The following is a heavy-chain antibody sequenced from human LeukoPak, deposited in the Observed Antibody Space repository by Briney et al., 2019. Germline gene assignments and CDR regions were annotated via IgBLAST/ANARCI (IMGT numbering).Heavy chain of an antibody. V-gene: IGHV4-59*01. CDR3: AREYSSFEY. CDR1: GGSISTYY. J-gene: IGHJ4*02. Sequence: SETLSLTCTVSGGSISTYYWSWIRQAPGKGLEWIGYINYSGSTDYNPSLKSRVTISVDTSKNPLSLKMRSVTAADTAVYYCAREYSSFEYWGQGTLVTVSS. D-gene: IGHD6-13*01. CDR2: INYSGST.